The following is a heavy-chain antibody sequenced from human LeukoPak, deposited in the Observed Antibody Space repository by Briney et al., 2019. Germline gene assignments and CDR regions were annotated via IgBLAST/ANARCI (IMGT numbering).Heavy chain of an antibody. CDR3: ARVRRYYYDSSGSNDAFDI. J-gene: IGHJ3*02. V-gene: IGHV4-39*07. CDR1: GGSISSSSYY. D-gene: IGHD3-22*01. Sequence: SETLSLTCTVSGGSISSSSYYWGWIRQPPGKGLEWIGSIYYSGSTYYNPSLKSRVTISVDTSKNQFSLKLSSVTAADTAVYYCARVRRYYYDSSGSNDAFDIWGQGTMVTVSS. CDR2: IYYSGST.